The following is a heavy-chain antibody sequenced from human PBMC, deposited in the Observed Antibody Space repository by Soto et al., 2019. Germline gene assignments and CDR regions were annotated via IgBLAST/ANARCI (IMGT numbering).Heavy chain of an antibody. Sequence: QVQLVQSGAEVKKPGASVKVSCKASGYTFTSYAMHWVRQAPGQRLEWMGWINAGNGNPKYSQKFQGRVTITRDTSASTAYMELSSLRSEDTAVYYCARGRGQWLVRNWVFDYWGQGTLVTVSS. J-gene: IGHJ4*02. V-gene: IGHV1-3*01. CDR2: INAGNGNP. CDR1: GYTFTSYA. CDR3: ARGRGQWLVRNWVFDY. D-gene: IGHD6-19*01.